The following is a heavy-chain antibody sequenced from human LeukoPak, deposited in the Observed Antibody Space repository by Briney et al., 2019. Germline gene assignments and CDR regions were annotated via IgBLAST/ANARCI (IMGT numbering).Heavy chain of an antibody. Sequence: GASVKVSCKASGYTFTSYGISWVRQAPGQGLEWMGWISAYNGNTNYAQKFQGRVTMTTDTSTTTAYMELRSLRSDDTAVYYCARGDSSTWYNWFDSWGQGTLVTVSS. CDR2: ISAYNGNT. CDR3: ARGDSSTWYNWFDS. V-gene: IGHV1-18*01. CDR1: GYTFTSYG. J-gene: IGHJ5*01. D-gene: IGHD6-13*01.